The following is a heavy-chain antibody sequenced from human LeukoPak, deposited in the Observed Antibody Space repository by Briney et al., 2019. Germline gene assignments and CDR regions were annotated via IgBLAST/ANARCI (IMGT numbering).Heavy chain of an antibody. CDR1: GFIFSSYW. Sequence: PGGSLRLSCTASGFIFSSYWMHWVRQAPGKGLVWVSRIHIDGSSTSYADSVKGRFIISRDNAKNTLYLQMNSLRAEDTAVYYCVRGKYSSDYWGQGTVVTVPS. V-gene: IGHV3-74*01. J-gene: IGHJ4*02. CDR2: IHIDGSST. D-gene: IGHD6-6*01. CDR3: VRGKYSSDY.